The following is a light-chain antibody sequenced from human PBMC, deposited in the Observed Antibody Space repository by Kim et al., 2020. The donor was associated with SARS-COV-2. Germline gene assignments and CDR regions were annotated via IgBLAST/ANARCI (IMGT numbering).Light chain of an antibody. CDR1: QSVGNN. Sequence: VSPGERVTLSCRASQSVGNNLAWYQQKPGQAPRLLIYSTSTRVTSIPATFSGSGSGTEFTLTISSLQSEDFAIYYCQQYNNWPPTFGQGTRLEIK. V-gene: IGKV3-15*01. CDR3: QQYNNWPPT. CDR2: STS. J-gene: IGKJ5*01.